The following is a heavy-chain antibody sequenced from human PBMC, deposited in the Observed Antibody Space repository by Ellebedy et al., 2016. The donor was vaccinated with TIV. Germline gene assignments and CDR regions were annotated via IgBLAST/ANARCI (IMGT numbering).Heavy chain of an antibody. CDR2: IPYDGSYE. D-gene: IGHD3-10*01. V-gene: IGHV3-30*02. J-gene: IGHJ4*02. Sequence: GESLKISCAASGVTFSNYAMHWVRPTPGKRLELVAIIPYDGSYENYADSVKGRFPISSDNSKNTLYLQMTSLRAEDTAVYYCAKGYGSGSFIFDFWGKGILVTVSS. CDR3: AKGYGSGSFIFDF. CDR1: GVTFSNYA.